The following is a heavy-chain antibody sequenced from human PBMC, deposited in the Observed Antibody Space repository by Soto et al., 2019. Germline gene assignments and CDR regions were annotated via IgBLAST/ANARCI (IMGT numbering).Heavy chain of an antibody. V-gene: IGHV3-23*01. CDR2: ISGSGGST. CDR1: GITFSNYA. D-gene: IGHD6-13*01. J-gene: IGHJ4*02. Sequence: EVPLLESGGGLVQPGGSLRLSCAASGITFSNYAVTRVRQAPGKGLEWVSTISGSGGSTYYADSVEGRFTISRDNSKNTLYLQMNSLRAEDTAVYYCAKDQGSSWYEIDYGGQGTLVTVSS. CDR3: AKDQGSSWYEIDY.